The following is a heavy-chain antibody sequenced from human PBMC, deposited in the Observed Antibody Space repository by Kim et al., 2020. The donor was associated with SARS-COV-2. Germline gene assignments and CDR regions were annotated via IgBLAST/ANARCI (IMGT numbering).Heavy chain of an antibody. V-gene: IGHV4-31*03. D-gene: IGHD3-22*01. Sequence: SETLSLTCTVSGGSISSGGYYWSWIRQHPGKGLEWIGYIYYSGSTYYNPSLKSRVTISVDTSKNQFSLKLSSVTAADTAVYYCARAPTSFYDSSGYWAFDIWGQGTMVTVSS. CDR1: GGSISSGGYY. CDR3: ARAPTSFYDSSGYWAFDI. J-gene: IGHJ3*02. CDR2: IYYSGST.